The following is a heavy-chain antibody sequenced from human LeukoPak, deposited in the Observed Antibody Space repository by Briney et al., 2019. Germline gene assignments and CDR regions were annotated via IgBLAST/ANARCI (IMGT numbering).Heavy chain of an antibody. CDR3: SSTNSFDY. CDR1: GFTFSSYA. J-gene: IGHJ4*02. Sequence: PGGSLRLSCAASGFTFSSYAMSWVRQAPGKGLEWVANIKQDGSEKNYVDSVKGRFTISRDNTKNSLYLQMNSLRAEDTAVYYCSSTNSFDYWGQGTLVTVSS. CDR2: IKQDGSEK. D-gene: IGHD2-2*01. V-gene: IGHV3-7*01.